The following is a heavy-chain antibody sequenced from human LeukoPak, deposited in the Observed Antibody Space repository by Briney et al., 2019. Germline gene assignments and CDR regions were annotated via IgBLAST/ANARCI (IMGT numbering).Heavy chain of an antibody. CDR3: ASEARPGPFDY. CDR1: GFTFSSYA. D-gene: IGHD6-6*01. V-gene: IGHV3-30*04. Sequence: SGGSLRLSCAASGFTFSSYAMHWVRQAPGKGLEWVAVISYDGSNKYYADSVRGRFTISRDNSKNTLYLQMNSLRAEDTAVYYCASEARPGPFDYWGQGTLVTVSS. CDR2: ISYDGSNK. J-gene: IGHJ4*02.